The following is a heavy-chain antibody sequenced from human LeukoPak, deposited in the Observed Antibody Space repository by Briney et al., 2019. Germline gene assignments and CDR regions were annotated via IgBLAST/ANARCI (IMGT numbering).Heavy chain of an antibody. D-gene: IGHD5-24*01. CDR3: ARGGYKDADWDFDY. V-gene: IGHV1-18*01. CDR1: GYSFSSYG. CDR2: ISAYNGNT. J-gene: IGHJ4*02. Sequence: GSVTVSCKASGYSFSSYGMSWVRQAPGQGLEYRGWISAYNGNTNFGQKVPGRVTMTTDTSTSTAYMELKHLRSDDTAVYYCARGGYKDADWDFDYWGQGTLVTVSS.